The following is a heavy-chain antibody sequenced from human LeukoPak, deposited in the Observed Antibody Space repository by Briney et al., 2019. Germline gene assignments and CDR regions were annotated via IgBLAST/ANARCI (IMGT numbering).Heavy chain of an antibody. CDR2: ISGSGGST. V-gene: IGHV3-23*01. J-gene: IGHJ4*02. CDR3: AKGLRITMVQGLDY. Sequence: AGGSLRLSCAASGFTFSSYSMNWVRQAPGKGLEWVSAISGSGGSTYYADSVKGRFTISRDNSKNTLYLQMNSLRAEDTAVYYCAKGLRITMVQGLDYWGQGTLVTVSS. CDR1: GFTFSSYS. D-gene: IGHD3-10*01.